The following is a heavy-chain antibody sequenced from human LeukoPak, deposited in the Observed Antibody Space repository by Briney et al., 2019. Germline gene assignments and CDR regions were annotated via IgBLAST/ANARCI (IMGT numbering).Heavy chain of an antibody. CDR1: GFTLRSYV. CDR3: AKGPKQLLVGSRGYYFDH. D-gene: IGHD6-13*01. CDR2: ISGSGDST. Sequence: GGSLRLSCVASGFTLRSYVMNWVRQTPGKGLEWVSSISGSGDSTFYADSVKGRFSISRDNSKNTLYLQMSSLRAEDTAVYYCAKGPKQLLVGSRGYYFDHWGQGTLVTVSS. V-gene: IGHV3-23*01. J-gene: IGHJ4*02.